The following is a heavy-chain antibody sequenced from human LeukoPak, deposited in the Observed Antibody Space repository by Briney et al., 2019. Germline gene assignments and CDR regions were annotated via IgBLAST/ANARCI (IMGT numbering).Heavy chain of an antibody. CDR2: IYTSGST. CDR1: GGSISSGSYY. Sequence: SETLSLTCTVSGGSISSGSYYWSWIRQPAGKGLEWIGRIYTSGSTNYNPSLKSRVTISVDTSKNQFSLKLSSVTAADTAVYYCASRGWFGELIGHDAFDIWGQGTMVTVSS. CDR3: ASRGWFGELIGHDAFDI. D-gene: IGHD3-10*01. J-gene: IGHJ3*02. V-gene: IGHV4-61*02.